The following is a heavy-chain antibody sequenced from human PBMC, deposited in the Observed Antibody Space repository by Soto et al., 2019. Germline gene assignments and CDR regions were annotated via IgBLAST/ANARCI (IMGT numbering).Heavy chain of an antibody. Sequence: QVQLVQSGAEVKKPGASVKVSCKASGYTFTSYAMHWVRKAPGQRLEWLVWINAGNGNTKYSQKFQGRVTITRDTSASTAYMELSSLRSEDTAVYYCARGGSLYWYFDLWGRGTLVTVSS. CDR3: ARGGSLYWYFDL. CDR1: GYTFTSYA. J-gene: IGHJ2*01. V-gene: IGHV1-3*01. D-gene: IGHD1-26*01. CDR2: INAGNGNT.